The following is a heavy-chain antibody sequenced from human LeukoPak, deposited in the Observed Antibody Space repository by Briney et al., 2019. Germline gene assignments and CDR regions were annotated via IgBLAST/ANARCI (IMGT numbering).Heavy chain of an antibody. Sequence: SETLSVTCAVYGGSFSDYNWTWIRQPPGKGLEWIGEIGHNGTTNYNPSLKGRVTISVDTSKNQFSLKLSSVTAADTAVYYCARGFLEWLALDYWGQGTLVTVSS. J-gene: IGHJ4*02. CDR1: GGSFSDYN. V-gene: IGHV4-34*01. D-gene: IGHD3-3*01. CDR2: IGHNGTT. CDR3: ARGFLEWLALDY.